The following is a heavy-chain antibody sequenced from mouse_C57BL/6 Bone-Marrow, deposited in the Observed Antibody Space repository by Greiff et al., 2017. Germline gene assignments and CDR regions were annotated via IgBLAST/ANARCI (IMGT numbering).Heavy chain of an antibody. J-gene: IGHJ3*01. CDR1: GFTFSSYG. CDR3: ARGGLRAAWFAY. D-gene: IGHD1-1*01. V-gene: IGHV5-6*01. CDR2: ISRGGSYT. Sequence: EVQLVESGGDLVKPGGSLKLSCAASGFTFSSYGMSWVRQTPDKRLEWVATISRGGSYTYYPDSVKGRFTSYRDNAKKTLYLQMSSLKSEDTAMYYCARGGLRAAWFAYWGQGTLVTVSA.